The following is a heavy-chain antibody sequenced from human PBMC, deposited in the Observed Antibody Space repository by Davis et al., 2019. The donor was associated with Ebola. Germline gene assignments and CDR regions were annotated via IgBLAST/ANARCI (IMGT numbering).Heavy chain of an antibody. V-gene: IGHV3-21*01. CDR2: ISSSSIYI. CDR1: GFTFSSYS. D-gene: IGHD6-13*01. Sequence: GESLKIPCAASGFTFSSYSMNWVRQAPGKGLEWVSSISSSSIYIYYADLVKGRFTISRDNAKNSLYLQMNSLRAEATAVYYCAGGRTAAGSDAFNIWGQGTVVTVSS. J-gene: IGHJ3*02. CDR3: AGGRTAAGSDAFNI.